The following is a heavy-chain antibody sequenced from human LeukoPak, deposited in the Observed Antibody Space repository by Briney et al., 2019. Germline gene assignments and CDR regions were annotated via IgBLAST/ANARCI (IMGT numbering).Heavy chain of an antibody. CDR2: ISGSAHKI. CDR3: AGRPTGYSSGYIH. D-gene: IGHD5-18*01. CDR1: GIAFSNYA. J-gene: IGHJ4*02. Sequence: GGSLRLSCVASGIAFSNYAVSWVRQAPEKGLDWVSVISGSAHKIRYADSVKGRFTISRDNSENIVYLQMNNLRVEDTAVYYCAGRPTGYSSGYIHWGQGTLVTVSS. V-gene: IGHV3-23*01.